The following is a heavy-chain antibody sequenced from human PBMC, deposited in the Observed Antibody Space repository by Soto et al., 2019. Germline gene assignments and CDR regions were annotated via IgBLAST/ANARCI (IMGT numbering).Heavy chain of an antibody. CDR3: ARGIEMATIYYGMDV. J-gene: IGHJ6*04. D-gene: IGHD5-12*01. V-gene: IGHV1-69*01. Sequence: QVQLVQSGAEVKKPGSSVKVSCKASGGTFSSYAISWVRQAPGQGLEWMGGIIPIFGTANYAQKFQGRVTIAADEATRTAYMEMSSLRYEDTAGYYCARGIEMATIYYGMDVWGKGTTVTVSS. CDR2: IIPIFGTA. CDR1: GGTFSSYA.